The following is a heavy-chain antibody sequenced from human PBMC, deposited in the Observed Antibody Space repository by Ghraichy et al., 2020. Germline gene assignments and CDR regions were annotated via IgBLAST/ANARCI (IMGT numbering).Heavy chain of an antibody. D-gene: IGHD3-16*01. CDR1: GGSFSGYD. J-gene: IGHJ6*02. CDR2: INHRGSA. V-gene: IGHV4-34*01. Sequence: SETLSLTCAVYGGSFSGYDWSWIRQPPGKGPEWIGEINHRGSATYNWSLKSRLTMSLDTSKKQFSLRLTSMTAADTAVYYCARKPLAAPGGWGYPYYYGLDVWGLGTTVTVSS. CDR3: ARKPLAAPGGWGYPYYYGLDV.